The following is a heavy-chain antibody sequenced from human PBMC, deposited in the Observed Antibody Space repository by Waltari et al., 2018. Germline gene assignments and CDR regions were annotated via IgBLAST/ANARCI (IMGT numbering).Heavy chain of an antibody. CDR3: ARIAAAAFDY. CDR1: GGTFSSYA. Sequence: QVQLVQSGAEVKKPGSSVKVSCKASGGTFSSYAISWVRQAPGQGLEWRGRIIPILGIANYAQKFQGRVTITADKSTSTAYMELSSLRSEDTAVYYCARIAAAAFDYWGQGTLVTVSS. J-gene: IGHJ4*02. D-gene: IGHD6-13*01. V-gene: IGHV1-69*09. CDR2: IIPILGIA.